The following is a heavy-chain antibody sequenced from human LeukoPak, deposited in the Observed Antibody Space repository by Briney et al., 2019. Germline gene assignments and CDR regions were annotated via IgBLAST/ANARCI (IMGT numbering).Heavy chain of an antibody. D-gene: IGHD3-22*01. CDR1: GSAFSSYT. Sequence: GGSLTLSCADSGSAFSSYTMVWVRQAPGKGLEWVSSITRSSTYIHYADSVKGRFTISRDNPKNSLYLQMKSLRDEDTAVYYCARDTGYSDSSGYYGTNFDSWGQGTLVTVSS. CDR3: ARDTGYSDSSGYYGTNFDS. CDR2: ITRSSTYI. J-gene: IGHJ4*02. V-gene: IGHV3-21*01.